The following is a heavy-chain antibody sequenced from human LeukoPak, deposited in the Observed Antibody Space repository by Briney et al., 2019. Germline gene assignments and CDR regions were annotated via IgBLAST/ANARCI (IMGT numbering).Heavy chain of an antibody. CDR1: GGSIRSYD. Sequence: PSETLSLTCAVSGGSIRSYDWSWIRQPPGKGLEWIGCIYNNGSTNYNPSLKSRVTTVVDTSNNRFSLKLSSVTAADTAVYYCAGHGGYGLFDYWGQGTLVTVSS. V-gene: IGHV4-59*08. D-gene: IGHD1-26*01. CDR3: AGHGGYGLFDY. CDR2: IYNNGST. J-gene: IGHJ4*02.